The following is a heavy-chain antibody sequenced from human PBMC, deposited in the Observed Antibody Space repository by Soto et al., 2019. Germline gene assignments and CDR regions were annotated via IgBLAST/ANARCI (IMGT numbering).Heavy chain of an antibody. Sequence: DVQLLESGGGLVQPGGSLSLACDASGFTFSDHGMSWVRQAPGKGLEWVSAISGSVGSTYYANSVKSRVTISRDNSKNTLFLQMSSLRDEDTAVYYCAKDRTIAARNYAAWGQGALVTFSS. CDR2: ISGSVGST. CDR3: AKDRTIAARNYAA. J-gene: IGHJ5*02. D-gene: IGHD6-6*01. CDR1: GFTFSDHG. V-gene: IGHV3-23*01.